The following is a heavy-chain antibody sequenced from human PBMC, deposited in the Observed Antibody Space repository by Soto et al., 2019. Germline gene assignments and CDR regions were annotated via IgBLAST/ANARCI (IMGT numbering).Heavy chain of an antibody. CDR2: INPSDSYT. Sequence: GESLKISCKISGYSFTSYWITWVRQMPGKGLEWMGRINPSDSYTDYSPSFQGHVTFSTDRSISTVYLQWDSLKTSDTAMYYCARRQWLGKGVDYWGQGTLVTVSS. D-gene: IGHD6-19*01. CDR3: ARRQWLGKGVDY. J-gene: IGHJ4*02. V-gene: IGHV5-10-1*01. CDR1: GYSFTSYW.